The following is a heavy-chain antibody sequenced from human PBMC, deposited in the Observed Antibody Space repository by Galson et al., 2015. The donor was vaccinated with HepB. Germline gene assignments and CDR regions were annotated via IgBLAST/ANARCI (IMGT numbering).Heavy chain of an antibody. CDR1: GFTFSSYG. V-gene: IGHV3-30*18. CDR3: AKAPSCVSGDSCYPSYYGMDV. J-gene: IGHJ6*02. CDR2: ISYDGSNK. Sequence: SLRLSCAASGFTFSSYGIHWVRQAPGKGLEWVAVISYDGSNKYYADSVKGRFTISRDNSKNTLYLQMNSLRAEDTAVYYCAKAPSCVSGDSCYPSYYGMDVWGQGTTVTVSS. D-gene: IGHD2-15*01.